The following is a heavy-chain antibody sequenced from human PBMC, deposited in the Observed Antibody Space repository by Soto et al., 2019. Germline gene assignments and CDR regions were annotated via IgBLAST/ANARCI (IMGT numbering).Heavy chain of an antibody. J-gene: IGHJ4*02. Sequence: VQLQQWGAGLLKPAETLSLTCAVYGGSFSGYYWSWIRQPPGKGLEWIGEINHSGSTNYNPSLKSRVTRSVDTSKNQFSLKLSSVTAADTAVYYCARGPQYSSSWLDYWGQGTLVTVSS. CDR1: GGSFSGYY. CDR2: INHSGST. D-gene: IGHD6-13*01. V-gene: IGHV4-34*01. CDR3: ARGPQYSSSWLDY.